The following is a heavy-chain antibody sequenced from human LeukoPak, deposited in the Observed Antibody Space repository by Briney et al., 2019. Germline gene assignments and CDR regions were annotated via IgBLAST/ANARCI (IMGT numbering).Heavy chain of an antibody. CDR2: ISYDGSNK. CDR1: GFTFSSYA. Sequence: PGGSLRLSCAASGFTFSSYAMHWVRQAPGKGLEWVAVISYDGSNKYYADSVKGRFAISRDNSKNTLYLQMSSLRADDTAVYYCVRGTGYWGQGTLVTVSS. CDR3: VRGTGY. V-gene: IGHV3-30*09. J-gene: IGHJ4*02.